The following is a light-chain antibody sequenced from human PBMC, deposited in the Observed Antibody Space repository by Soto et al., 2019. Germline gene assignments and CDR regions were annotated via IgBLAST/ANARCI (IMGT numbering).Light chain of an antibody. J-gene: IGLJ2*01. CDR3: SSYTSSSTVV. CDR1: SSDVGGYNY. Sequence: QCALTQPASVSGSPGQSNTISCTGTSSDVGGYNYVSWYQQHPGKAPKLMIYDVSNRPSGVSNRFSGSKSGNTASLTISGLQAEDEADYYCSSYTSSSTVVFGGGTKVTVL. V-gene: IGLV2-14*01. CDR2: DVS.